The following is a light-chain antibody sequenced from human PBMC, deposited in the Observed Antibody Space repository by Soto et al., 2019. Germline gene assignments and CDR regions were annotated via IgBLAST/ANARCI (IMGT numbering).Light chain of an antibody. CDR3: QHYNNWPPFT. V-gene: IGKV3-15*01. CDR2: GAF. Sequence: EIVLTQSPGTLSLSPGERATLSCRASQNIGSNLAWYQQKPGQAPRLLIYGAFTRATGIAARFSGSGSGTEFTLTISSLQSEDFAVYYCQHYNNWPPFTFGQGTKVDIK. CDR1: QNIGSN. J-gene: IGKJ2*01.